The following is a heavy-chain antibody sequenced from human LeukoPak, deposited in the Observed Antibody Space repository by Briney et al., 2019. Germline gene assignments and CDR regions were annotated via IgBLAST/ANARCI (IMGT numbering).Heavy chain of an antibody. J-gene: IGHJ4*02. D-gene: IGHD3-9*01. V-gene: IGHV4-34*01. Sequence: SETLSLICAVYGGSFSGYYWSWIRQPPGKGLEWIGEINHSGRTNYNPSLKSRVTISVDTSKNQSSLKLSSVTTADTAVYYCARGHITSVSRYYDILTGPSDFYYWGQGTLVTVSS. CDR3: ARGHITSVSRYYDILTGPSDFYY. CDR2: INHSGRT. CDR1: GGSFSGYY.